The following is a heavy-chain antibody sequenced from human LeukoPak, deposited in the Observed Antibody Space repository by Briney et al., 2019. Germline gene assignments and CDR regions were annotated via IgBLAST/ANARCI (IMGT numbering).Heavy chain of an antibody. CDR2: IWYDGSNK. Sequence: GGSLRLSCAASGFTFSSYGMHWVRQAPGKGLEWVAVIWYDGSNKYYADSVKGRFTISRDNSKNTLYLQMNSLRAEDTAVYYCVRDRVYYGSGSTFDYWGQGTLVTVSS. CDR1: GFTFSSYG. J-gene: IGHJ4*02. D-gene: IGHD3-10*01. V-gene: IGHV3-33*01. CDR3: VRDRVYYGSGSTFDY.